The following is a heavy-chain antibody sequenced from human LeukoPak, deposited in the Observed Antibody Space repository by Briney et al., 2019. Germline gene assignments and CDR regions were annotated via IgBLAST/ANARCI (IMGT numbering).Heavy chain of an antibody. V-gene: IGHV4-30-4*08. Sequence: SQTLSLTCTVSGGSISSGDYYWSWIRQPPGKGLERIGYIYYSGSTYYNPSLKSRVTISVDTSKNQFSLKLSSVTAADTAVYYCALNYDFWSGYNSTYYYYYYMDVWGKGTTVTVSS. CDR3: ALNYDFWSGYNSTYYYYYYMDV. CDR2: IYYSGST. D-gene: IGHD3-3*01. CDR1: GGSISSGDYY. J-gene: IGHJ6*03.